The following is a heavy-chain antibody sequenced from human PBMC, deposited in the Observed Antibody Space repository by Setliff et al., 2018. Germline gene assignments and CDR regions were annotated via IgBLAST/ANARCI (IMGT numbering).Heavy chain of an antibody. J-gene: IGHJ4*02. Sequence: SETLSLTCTVSGGSISSYYWSWIRQPAGKGLEWIGRIYTSGSTNYNPSLKSRVTMSVDTSKNQFSLKVNSVTVADTAVYYCARSFSRREKFLLDYWGQGALVTVSS. CDR2: IYTSGST. V-gene: IGHV4-4*07. CDR3: ARSFSRREKFLLDY. CDR1: GGSISSYY.